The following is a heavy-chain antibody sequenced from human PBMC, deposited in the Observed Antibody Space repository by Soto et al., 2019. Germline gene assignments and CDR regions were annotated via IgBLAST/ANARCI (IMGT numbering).Heavy chain of an antibody. CDR1: GFTFSSYW. V-gene: IGHV3-7*01. CDR3: ARESYVGGFEY. CDR2: IKQDGSEK. J-gene: IGHJ4*02. Sequence: PGGSLMLSCAASGFTFSSYWMSWVRQAPGKGLEWVANIKQDGSEKYYVDSVKGRFTISRDNAKNSLYRQMNSLRAEDTAVYYCARESYVGGFEYWGQGTLVNVS. D-gene: IGHD3-10*01.